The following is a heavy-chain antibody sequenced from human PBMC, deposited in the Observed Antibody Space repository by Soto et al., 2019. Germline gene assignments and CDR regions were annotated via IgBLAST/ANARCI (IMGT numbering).Heavy chain of an antibody. V-gene: IGHV4-59*01. CDR2: IYYSGST. CDR1: GGSISSYY. Sequence: SETLSLTCTVSGGSISSYYWSWIRQPPGKGLEWIGYIYYSGSTNYNPSLKSRVTISVDTSKNQFSLKLSSVTAADTAVYYCARGQQWLFYYYYGMDVWGQGTTVTVSS. CDR3: ARGQQWLFYYYYGMDV. J-gene: IGHJ6*02. D-gene: IGHD6-19*01.